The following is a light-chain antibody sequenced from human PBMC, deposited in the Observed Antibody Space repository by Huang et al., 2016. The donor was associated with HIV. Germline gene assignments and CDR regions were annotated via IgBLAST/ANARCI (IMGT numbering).Light chain of an antibody. Sequence: DIQMTQSPSSLSASVGDRVTITCQASQDITNYLNWYQQKPGKAPKLLIYDASNLETGVPSRFSGSGSGTDFTFTISSLQPEDFATYYCQQYGNLPLTFGGGTKVEIK. V-gene: IGKV1-33*01. CDR1: QDITNY. CDR2: DAS. CDR3: QQYGNLPLT. J-gene: IGKJ4*01.